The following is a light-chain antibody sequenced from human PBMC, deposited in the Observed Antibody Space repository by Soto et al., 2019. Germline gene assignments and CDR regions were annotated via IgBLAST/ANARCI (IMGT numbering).Light chain of an antibody. CDR3: QHYRTS. J-gene: IGKJ4*01. V-gene: IGKV3-20*01. CDR2: GAS. Sequence: EIVLTQSPGTLSLSPGERATLSCRASQSVSSSYLAWYQQKPGQAPRQLIYGASSRATGIPDRFSGSGSGTEFTLTITRLEPEDFAVYYWQHYRTSFGGGTRVEIK. CDR1: QSVSSSY.